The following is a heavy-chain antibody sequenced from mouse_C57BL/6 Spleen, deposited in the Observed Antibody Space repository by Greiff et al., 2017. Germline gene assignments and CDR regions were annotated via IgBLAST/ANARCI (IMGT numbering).Heavy chain of an antibody. Sequence: QVQLQPSGAELVKPGASVKLSCKASGYTFTSYWMHWVKQRPGRGLEWIGRIDPNSGGTKYNEKFKSKATLTVDKPSSTAYMQLSSLTSEDSAVYYCARRAYYRNYEWYFDVWGTGTTVTVSS. CDR1: GYTFTSYW. J-gene: IGHJ1*03. CDR3: ARRAYYRNYEWYFDV. V-gene: IGHV1-72*01. CDR2: IDPNSGGT. D-gene: IGHD2-5*01.